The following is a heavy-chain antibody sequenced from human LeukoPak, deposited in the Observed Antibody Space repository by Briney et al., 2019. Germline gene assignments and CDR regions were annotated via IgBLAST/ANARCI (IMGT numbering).Heavy chain of an antibody. D-gene: IGHD1-26*01. V-gene: IGHV3-23*01. CDR2: ISGSGGST. CDR1: GFTFSSYA. Sequence: GGSLRLSCAASGFTFSSYAMSWVRQAPGKGLEWVSAISGSGGSTYYADSVKGRFTISRDNSKNKLYLQMNSLRAEGTAVYYCAKDHEWERPRWFDPWGQGTLVTVSS. CDR3: AKDHEWERPRWFDP. J-gene: IGHJ5*02.